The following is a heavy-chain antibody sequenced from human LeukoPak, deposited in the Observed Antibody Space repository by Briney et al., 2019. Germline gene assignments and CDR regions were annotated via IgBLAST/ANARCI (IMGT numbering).Heavy chain of an antibody. V-gene: IGHV3-30*18. J-gene: IGHJ4*02. D-gene: IGHD3-10*01. CDR1: GFTFSSYG. CDR3: AKDTVLLWFGDPYYFDY. CDR2: ISYDGSNK. Sequence: PGGSLRLSCAASGFTFSSYGIHWVRQAPGKGLEWVGVISYDGSNKYYADSVKGRFTISRGNSKNTLYLQMNSLRAEDTAVYYCAKDTVLLWFGDPYYFDYWGQGTLVTASS.